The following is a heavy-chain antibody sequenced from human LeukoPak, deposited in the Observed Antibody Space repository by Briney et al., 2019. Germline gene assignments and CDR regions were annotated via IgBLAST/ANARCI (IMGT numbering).Heavy chain of an antibody. CDR3: TRLLPSSHHFFDS. CDR1: GFSVSNDY. D-gene: IGHD6-6*01. V-gene: IGHV3-53*01. Sequence: AGGSLRLSCVVSGFSVSNDYMSWVRQARGKGLEWVSVIYGGGDTYYADSVRGRFTISRDNFENTLFLQMDSLRAEDTAVYYCTRLLPSSHHFFDSWGQGALVTVSS. J-gene: IGHJ4*02. CDR2: IYGGGDT.